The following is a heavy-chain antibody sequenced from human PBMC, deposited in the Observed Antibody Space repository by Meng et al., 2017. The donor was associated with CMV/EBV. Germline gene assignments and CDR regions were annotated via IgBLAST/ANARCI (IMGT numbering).Heavy chain of an antibody. J-gene: IGHJ5*02. CDR3: ARIFHDFWGGTLWWFDP. D-gene: IGHD3-3*01. CDR2: IYYSGST. V-gene: IGHV4-30-4*08. Sequence: SETLSLTCTVSAGSISSGDYYWSWTRQPPGKGLEWIGYIYYSGSTYYNPSLKSRVTISVDTSKNQFSLKLSSVTAADTAVYYCARIFHDFWGGTLWWFDPWGQGTLVTVSS. CDR1: AGSISSGDYY.